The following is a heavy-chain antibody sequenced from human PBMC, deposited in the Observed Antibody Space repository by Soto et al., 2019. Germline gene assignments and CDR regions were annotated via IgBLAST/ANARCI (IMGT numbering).Heavy chain of an antibody. CDR1: GFSLSASGVG. V-gene: IGHV2-5*01. J-gene: IGHJ5*02. CDR2: IYWNDDK. D-gene: IGHD6-13*01. Sequence: QATLKESGPTLVKPTQTLTLTCTFSGFSLSASGVGVGWIRHPPGEALEWLALIYWNDDKRYIPSLTSRLTITKDTSKNQVVLTMTNMDPVDTATYYCAHSRYSISWGGVAFDPWGQGTLVTVSS. CDR3: AHSRYSISWGGVAFDP.